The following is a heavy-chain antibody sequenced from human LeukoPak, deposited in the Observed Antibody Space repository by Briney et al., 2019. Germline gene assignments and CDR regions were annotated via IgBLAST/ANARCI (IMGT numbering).Heavy chain of an antibody. Sequence: GGSLRLSCAASGFTFSSYEMNWVRQAPGKGLEWVSYISSSGSTIYYADSVKGRFTISRDNSKNTLYLQMNSLRAEDTAVYYCAKAFDYYYMDVWGKGTTVTISS. CDR3: AKAFDYYYMDV. J-gene: IGHJ6*03. D-gene: IGHD2/OR15-2a*01. V-gene: IGHV3-48*03. CDR1: GFTFSSYE. CDR2: ISSSGSTI.